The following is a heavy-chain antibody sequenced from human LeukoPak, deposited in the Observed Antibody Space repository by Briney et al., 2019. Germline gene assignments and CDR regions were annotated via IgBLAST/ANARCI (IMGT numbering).Heavy chain of an antibody. V-gene: IGHV1-69*13. CDR3: ARVGRYYYDSSGGYYFDY. CDR2: IIPIFGTA. J-gene: IGHJ4*02. CDR1: GYTFTSYY. D-gene: IGHD3-22*01. Sequence: GASVKVSCKASGYTFTSYYMHWVRQAPGQGLEWMGGIIPIFGTANYAQKFQGRVTITADESTSTAYMELSSLRSEDTAVYYCARVGRYYYDSSGGYYFDYWGQGTLVTVSS.